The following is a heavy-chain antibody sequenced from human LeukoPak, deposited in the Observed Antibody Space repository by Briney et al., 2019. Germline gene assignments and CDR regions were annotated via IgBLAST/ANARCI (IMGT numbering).Heavy chain of an antibody. Sequence: SETLSLTCTVSGGSISSGSYYWSWIRQPAGKGLEWIGRIYTSGSTNYNPSLKSRVTISVDTSKNQFSLKLSSVTAADTAVYYCARAAAGNPYFDYWGQGTLVTVSS. CDR2: IYTSGST. J-gene: IGHJ4*02. CDR3: ARAAAGNPYFDY. V-gene: IGHV4-61*02. D-gene: IGHD6-13*01. CDR1: GGSISSGSYY.